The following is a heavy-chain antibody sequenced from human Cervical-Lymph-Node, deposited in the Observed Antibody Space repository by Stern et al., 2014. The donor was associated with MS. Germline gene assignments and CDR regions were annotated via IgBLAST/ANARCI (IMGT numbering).Heavy chain of an antibody. CDR1: GYLFTSDD. D-gene: IGHD7-27*01. Sequence: VQLVESGAEVRKPGASVRLSCKASGYLFTSDDINWVRQASGQGLEWMGWMNPDSGDTGFEQKFRGRVTMTRDISTSTAYMELSSLTSEDSAVYYCTKAWGHWGRGMQVTVSS. J-gene: IGHJ1*01. V-gene: IGHV1-8*01. CDR2: MNPDSGDT. CDR3: TKAWGH.